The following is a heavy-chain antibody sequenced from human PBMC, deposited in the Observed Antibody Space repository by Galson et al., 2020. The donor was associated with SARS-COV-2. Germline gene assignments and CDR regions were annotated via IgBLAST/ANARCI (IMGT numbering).Heavy chain of an antibody. CDR2: ISARNVGT. Sequence: GGSLRLSCAASGFAFDTYAMTWVRQAPGKGLEWVARISARNVGTNYADSVKGRFTISRDSSETILYLQMSGLRAEDTAVYYCAKDFGQWGVGATLDHWVQGTPVTVSS. CDR1: GFAFDTYA. V-gene: IGHV3-23*01. CDR3: AKDFGQWGVGATLDH. D-gene: IGHD1-26*01. J-gene: IGHJ4*02.